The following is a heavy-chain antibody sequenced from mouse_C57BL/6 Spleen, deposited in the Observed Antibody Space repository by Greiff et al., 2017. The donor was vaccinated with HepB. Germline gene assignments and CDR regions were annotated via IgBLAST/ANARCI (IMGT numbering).Heavy chain of an antibody. J-gene: IGHJ4*01. V-gene: IGHV2-2*01. CDR2: IWSGGST. D-gene: IGHD2-3*01. CDR3: ARKDGYYWDYYAMDY. CDR1: GFSLTSYG. Sequence: QVQLKESGPGLVQPSQSLSITCTVSGFSLTSYGVHWVRQSPGKGLEWLGVIWSGGSTDYNAAFISRLSISKDNSKSQVFFKMNSLQADDTAIYYCARKDGYYWDYYAMDYWGQGTSVTVSS.